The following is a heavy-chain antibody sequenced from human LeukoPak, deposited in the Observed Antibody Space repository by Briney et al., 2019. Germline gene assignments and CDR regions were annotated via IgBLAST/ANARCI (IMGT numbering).Heavy chain of an antibody. J-gene: IGHJ5*02. CDR1: GGTFSSYA. D-gene: IGHD2-2*01. CDR2: IIPIFGTA. Sequence: GASVKVSCKASGGTFSSYAISWVRQAPGQGLEWMGGIIPIFGTANYAQKFQGRVTITADESTSTAYMELSSLRSEDTAVYYCARTAVPAATTGNWFDPWGQGTLVTVSS. V-gene: IGHV1-69*13. CDR3: ARTAVPAATTGNWFDP.